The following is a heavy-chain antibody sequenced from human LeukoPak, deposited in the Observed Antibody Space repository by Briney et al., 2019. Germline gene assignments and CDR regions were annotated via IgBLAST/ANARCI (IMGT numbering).Heavy chain of an antibody. CDR1: GFTFSSYS. J-gene: IGHJ3*02. Sequence: WALRLSCAASGFTFSSYSMNWVRQAPGKGLEWVSSISSSSSYIYYADSVKGRFTISRDNAKNSLYLQMNSLRAEDTAVYYCARDLRNFLSYYYDRIDAFDIWGQGTMVTVSS. V-gene: IGHV3-21*01. D-gene: IGHD3-22*01. CDR3: ARDLRNFLSYYYDRIDAFDI. CDR2: ISSSSSYI.